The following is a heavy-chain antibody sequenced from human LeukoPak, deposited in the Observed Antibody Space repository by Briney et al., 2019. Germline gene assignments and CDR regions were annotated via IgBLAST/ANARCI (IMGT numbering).Heavy chain of an antibody. Sequence: ASVKVSCKASGYTFTNYGISWVRQAPGQGLEWMGWTSTHNANVNYAQNFQDRTTMTTDTSTTTGYMELRSLRSDDTAVYYCARIGVSVSAAGRYTDAFDIWGQGTMVTVSS. CDR1: GYTFTNYG. CDR2: TSTHNANV. V-gene: IGHV1-18*01. J-gene: IGHJ3*02. D-gene: IGHD6-13*01. CDR3: ARIGVSVSAAGRYTDAFDI.